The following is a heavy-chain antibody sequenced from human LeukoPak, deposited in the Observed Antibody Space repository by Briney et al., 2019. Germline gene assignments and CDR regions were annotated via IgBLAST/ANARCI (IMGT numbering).Heavy chain of an antibody. CDR1: GFTFSSYW. Sequence: GGSLRLSCAASGFTFSSYWMSWVRQAPGKGLEWVAVISYDGSNKYYADSVKGRFTISRDNSKNTLYLQMNSLRAEDTAVYYCARDTPGYSSSWFDYYYYYGMDVWGQGTTVTVSS. D-gene: IGHD6-13*01. CDR3: ARDTPGYSSSWFDYYYYYGMDV. J-gene: IGHJ6*02. CDR2: ISYDGSNK. V-gene: IGHV3-30-3*01.